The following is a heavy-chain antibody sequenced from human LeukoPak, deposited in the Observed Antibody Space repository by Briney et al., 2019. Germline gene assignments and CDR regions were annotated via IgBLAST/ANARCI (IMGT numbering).Heavy chain of an antibody. CDR3: ARAKYSGSYYYYGMDV. Sequence: GGSLRLSCAASGFTFSSYDMHWVRHATGKGLEWVSAIGTAGDTYYPGSVKGRFTISRENAKNSLYLQMNSLRAEDTAVYYCARAKYSGSYYYYGMDVWGQGTTVTVPS. V-gene: IGHV3-13*01. J-gene: IGHJ6*02. CDR2: IGTAGDT. D-gene: IGHD1-26*01. CDR1: GFTFSSYD.